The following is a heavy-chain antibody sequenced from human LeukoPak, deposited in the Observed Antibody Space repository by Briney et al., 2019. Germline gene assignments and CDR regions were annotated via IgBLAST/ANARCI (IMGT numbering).Heavy chain of an antibody. CDR2: INHSGST. Sequence: SETLSLTCAVYGGSFSGYYWSWIRQPPGKGLEWIGEINHSGSTNYNPSLKSRVTISVDTSKNQFSLKLSSVTAADTAVYYCARLKRRITIFGVVNNWFDPWGQGTLVTVSS. D-gene: IGHD3-3*01. CDR1: GGSFSGYY. V-gene: IGHV4-34*01. J-gene: IGHJ5*02. CDR3: ARLKRRITIFGVVNNWFDP.